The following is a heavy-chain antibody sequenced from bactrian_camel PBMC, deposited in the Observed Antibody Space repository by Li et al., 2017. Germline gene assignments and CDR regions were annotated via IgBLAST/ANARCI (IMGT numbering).Heavy chain of an antibody. D-gene: IGHD1*01. CDR3: AADRRFVGRLYWHETKRYNY. V-gene: IGHV3S67*01. CDR2: VDTDRTT. CDR1: GDTPSTYC. Sequence: VQLVESGGGSVQAGGSLRLSCEASGDTPSTYCMGWFRQAPGKEREGVAVVDTDRTTYYADSVKGRFTISKDNAKNTLYLQMNSLKPEDTAMYYCAADRRFVGRLYWHETKRYNYWGQGTQVTVS. J-gene: IGHJ4*01.